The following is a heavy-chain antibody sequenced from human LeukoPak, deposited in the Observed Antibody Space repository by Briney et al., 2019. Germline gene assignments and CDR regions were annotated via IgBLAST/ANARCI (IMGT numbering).Heavy chain of an antibody. D-gene: IGHD6-19*01. CDR3: ARVQGGGYRTADY. V-gene: IGHV3-30*03. CDR1: GFTVSSNY. J-gene: IGHJ4*02. Sequence: GGSLRLSCAASGFTVSSNYMHWVRQAPGKGLDWVAVILENGSNQYYADSVKGRFTISRDNSKNTLFLQMNSLRGEDTAMYYCARVQGGGYRTADYWGQGTLVTVSS. CDR2: ILENGSNQ.